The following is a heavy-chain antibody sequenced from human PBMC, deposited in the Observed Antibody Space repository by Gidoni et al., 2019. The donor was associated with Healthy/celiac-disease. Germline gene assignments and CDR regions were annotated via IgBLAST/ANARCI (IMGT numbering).Heavy chain of an antibody. CDR3: ARAIFGRFDY. Sequence: EVQLVESGGGLVKPGGSLRLSCAASGFTFSSYSMNWVRQAPGKGLEWVSSISSSSSYIYYADSVKSRFTISRDNAKNSLYLQMNSLRAEDTAVYYCARAIFGRFDYWGQGTLVTVSS. D-gene: IGHD3-3*01. V-gene: IGHV3-21*01. CDR2: ISSSSSYI. J-gene: IGHJ4*02. CDR1: GFTFSSYS.